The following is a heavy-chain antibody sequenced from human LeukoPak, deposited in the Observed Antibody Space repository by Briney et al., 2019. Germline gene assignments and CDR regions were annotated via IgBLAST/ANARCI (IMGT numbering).Heavy chain of an antibody. D-gene: IGHD1-26*01. Sequence: GGSLRLSCAAFGFSISSYRMNWVRQAPGKGLEWVSYISSSSSTIYYADSVKGRFTMSRDNAQNLLYLQMSSLRAEDTAVYYCARGHSGSSLNFDYWGQGTLVTVSS. CDR2: ISSSSSTI. J-gene: IGHJ4*02. CDR1: GFSISSYR. CDR3: ARGHSGSSLNFDY. V-gene: IGHV3-48*01.